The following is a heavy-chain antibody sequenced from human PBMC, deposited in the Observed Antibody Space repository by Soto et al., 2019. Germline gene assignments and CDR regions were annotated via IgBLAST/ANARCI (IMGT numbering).Heavy chain of an antibody. V-gene: IGHV4-30-4*01. Sequence: SETLSLTCTVSGGSISSGDYYWSWIRQPPGKGLEWIGYIYYSGSTYYNPSLKSRVTISVDTSKNQFSLKLSSVTAADTAVYYCARGGAYCSSTSCSFDYWGQGTLVTVSS. J-gene: IGHJ4*02. CDR3: ARGGAYCSSTSCSFDY. CDR1: GGSISSGDYY. D-gene: IGHD2-2*01. CDR2: IYYSGST.